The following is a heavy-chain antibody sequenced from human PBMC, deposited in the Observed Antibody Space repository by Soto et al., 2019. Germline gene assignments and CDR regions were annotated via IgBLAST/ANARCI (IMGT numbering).Heavy chain of an antibody. J-gene: IGHJ4*02. V-gene: IGHV6-1*01. CDR3: ARDQDGDGVDH. CDR2: TYYRSKWYN. Sequence: WVRQAPGKGLEWLGRTYYRSKWYNDYAVSVKSRITINPDTSKNQFSLQLNSVTPEDTAVYYCARDQDGDGVDHWGQGTPVTVSS. D-gene: IGHD4-17*01.